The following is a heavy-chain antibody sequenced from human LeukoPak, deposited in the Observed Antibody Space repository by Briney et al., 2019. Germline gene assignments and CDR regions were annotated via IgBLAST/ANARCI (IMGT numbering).Heavy chain of an antibody. Sequence: PGGSLRLFCAASGFTFSSYSMNWVRQAPGKGLEWVSSISSSSSYIYYADSVKGRFTISRDNAKNSLYLQMNSLRAEDTAVYYCARGIGHPATSDYGGQGTLVTVSS. V-gene: IGHV3-21*01. D-gene: IGHD1-1*01. CDR3: ARGIGHPATSDY. CDR1: GFTFSSYS. CDR2: ISSSSSYI. J-gene: IGHJ4*02.